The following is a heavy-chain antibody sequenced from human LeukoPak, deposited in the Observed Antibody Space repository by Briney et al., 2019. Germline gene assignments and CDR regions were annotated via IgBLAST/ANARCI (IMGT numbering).Heavy chain of an antibody. CDR2: INHSGST. CDR1: GGSFSGYY. J-gene: IGHJ4*02. D-gene: IGHD3-3*01. V-gene: IGHV4-34*01. CDR3: ARVITIFGVVIPFDY. Sequence: SETLSLTCAVYGGSFSGYYWSWIRQPPGKGLEWIGEINHSGSTNYNPSLKSRVTISVDTSKNQFSLKLSSVTAADTAVYYCARVITIFGVVIPFDYWGQGTLVTVSS.